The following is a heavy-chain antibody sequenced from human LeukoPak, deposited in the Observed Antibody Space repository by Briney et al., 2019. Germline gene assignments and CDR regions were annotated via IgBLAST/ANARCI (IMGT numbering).Heavy chain of an antibody. J-gene: IGHJ4*02. CDR2: IYPGDSDT. D-gene: IGHD5-18*01. Sequence: GESLKISCKGSGYSFTSYWIGWVRQMPGKGLEWMGIIYPGDSDTRYSPSFQGQVTISADKSISTAYLQWSSLKASDTAMYYCARHPLTRGYSYGWSEYWGQGTLVTVSS. CDR1: GYSFTSYW. CDR3: ARHPLTRGYSYGWSEY. V-gene: IGHV5-51*01.